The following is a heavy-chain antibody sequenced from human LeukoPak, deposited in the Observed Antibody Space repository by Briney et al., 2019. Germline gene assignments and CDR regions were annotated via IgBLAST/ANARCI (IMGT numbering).Heavy chain of an antibody. V-gene: IGHV3-23*01. CDR3: ARKTSGSYGYFDY. D-gene: IGHD1-26*01. Sequence: LSGGSLRLSCAASGFTFSGYAMSWVRQAPGKGLEWVSAISGSGGSTYYADSVKGRFTISRDIAKSSLYLQMNSLRAEDTAVYYCARKTSGSYGYFDYWGQGTLVTVSS. CDR2: ISGSGGST. CDR1: GFTFSGYA. J-gene: IGHJ4*02.